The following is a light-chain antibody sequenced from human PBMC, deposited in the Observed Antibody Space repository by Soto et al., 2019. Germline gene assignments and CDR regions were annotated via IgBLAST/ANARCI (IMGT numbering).Light chain of an antibody. V-gene: IGLV2-14*03. CDR1: SSDVGGSNF. CDR3: VSYTSSTTYV. Sequence: QSALTQPASVSDSPGQSITISCTGTSSDVGGSNFVSWYQQHPGKPPKLIIYEVANRPSGVSNRFSCSKSGSTASLIISRLQTEDEADYYCVSYTSSTTYVVGTGTKVTVL. J-gene: IGLJ1*01. CDR2: EVA.